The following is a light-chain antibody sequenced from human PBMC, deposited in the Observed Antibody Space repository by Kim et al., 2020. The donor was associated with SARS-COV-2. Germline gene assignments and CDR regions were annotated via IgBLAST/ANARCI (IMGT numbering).Light chain of an antibody. V-gene: IGLV3-21*03. CDR1: NIGSKS. Sequence: PGKTARMTWGGNNIGSKSVHWYQQKPGQAPVLVVYDDSERPSGIPERFSGSNAGNTATLTISRVEAGDEADYYCQVWDSSSDHVVFGGGTQLTVL. J-gene: IGLJ2*01. CDR2: DDS. CDR3: QVWDSSSDHVV.